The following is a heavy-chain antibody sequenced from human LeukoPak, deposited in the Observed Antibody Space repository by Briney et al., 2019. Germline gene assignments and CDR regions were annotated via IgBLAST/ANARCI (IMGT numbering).Heavy chain of an antibody. Sequence: SETLSLTCTVSGGSISRYYWTWIRQPPGKGLEWIGCVFYSGATNYNPSLKSRLTISVDTSKNQFSLKLSSVTAADTAVYYCARDIPRYCGTTSCSVEGGGHNWFDPWGQGTLVTVSS. D-gene: IGHD2-2*01. CDR2: VFYSGAT. CDR3: ARDIPRYCGTTSCSVEGGGHNWFDP. CDR1: GGSISRYY. V-gene: IGHV4-59*01. J-gene: IGHJ5*02.